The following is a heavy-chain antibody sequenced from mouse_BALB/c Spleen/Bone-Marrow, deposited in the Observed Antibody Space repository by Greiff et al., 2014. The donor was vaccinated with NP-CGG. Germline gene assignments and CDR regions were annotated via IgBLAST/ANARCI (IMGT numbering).Heavy chain of an antibody. CDR1: GYTFTSYW. V-gene: IGHV1S22*01. Sequence: GSELVRPGASVKLSCKASGYTFTSYWMHWVKQRHGQGLEWIGNVYPGSGSTNYDEKFKSKGTLTVDTSSSTAYMHLSSLTSEDSAVYYCTRGDGNYWYFDVWGAGTTVTVSS. CDR3: TRGDGNYWYFDV. CDR2: VYPGSGST. J-gene: IGHJ1*01. D-gene: IGHD2-1*01.